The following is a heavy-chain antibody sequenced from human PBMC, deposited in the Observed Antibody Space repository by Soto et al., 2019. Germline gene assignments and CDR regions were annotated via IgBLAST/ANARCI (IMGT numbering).Heavy chain of an antibody. CDR1: GFTFSSYG. V-gene: IGHV3-33*01. Sequence: QVQLVESGGGVVQPGRSLRLSCAASGFTFSSYGMHWVRQAPGKGLEWVAVIWYDGSNKYYADYVKGRFTISRDNSNNTLYLQMNGVRAEDTAVYYCARHWAGHEYGDYYAVYWGQGTLVTFYS. CDR3: ARHWAGHEYGDYYAVY. D-gene: IGHD4-17*01. J-gene: IGHJ4*02. CDR2: IWYDGSNK.